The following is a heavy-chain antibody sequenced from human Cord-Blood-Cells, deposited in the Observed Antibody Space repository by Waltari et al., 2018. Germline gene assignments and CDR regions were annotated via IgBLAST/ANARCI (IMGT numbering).Heavy chain of an antibody. V-gene: IGHV3-30-3*01. Sequence: QVQLVESGGGVVQPGRSLRLSCAASGFTFSSYAMHWVRQAPGKGLEGGAVISYDGSNKYYADSVKGRFTISRDNSKNTLYLQMNSLRAEDTAVYYCARDSTLGYWGQGTLVTVSS. D-gene: IGHD3-16*01. CDR2: ISYDGSNK. CDR3: ARDSTLGY. CDR1: GFTFSSYA. J-gene: IGHJ4*02.